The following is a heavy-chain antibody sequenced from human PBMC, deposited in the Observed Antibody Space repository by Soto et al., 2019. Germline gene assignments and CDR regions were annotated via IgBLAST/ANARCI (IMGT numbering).Heavy chain of an antibody. Sequence: QVQLVESGGGVVQPGRSLRLSCAASGFTFRNYAMHWVRQAPGKGLEWLAVISYDGSNKYYADSVKGRFTISRDNSKNTLYLQMNSLRPEDTALYYCARNDYATYYFAYWGQGTLVTGSS. CDR1: GFTFRNYA. J-gene: IGHJ4*02. D-gene: IGHD4-17*01. CDR2: ISYDGSNK. V-gene: IGHV3-30-3*01. CDR3: ARNDYATYYFAY.